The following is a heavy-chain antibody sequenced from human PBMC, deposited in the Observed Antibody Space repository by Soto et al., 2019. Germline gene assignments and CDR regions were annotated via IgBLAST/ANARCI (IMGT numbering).Heavy chain of an antibody. J-gene: IGHJ4*02. CDR1: GFTFTNAW. CDR3: TTEKGY. Sequence: EVQLVESGGGLVKPGESLRLSCAASGFTFTNAWMNWVRQAPGKGLEWVGRIRSKTDGGTPDYAAPVKGRFTISRDDSKNTLYVQMNSLKTEDTTIYYCTTEKGYWGQGTMVTVSS. CDR2: IRSKTDGGTP. V-gene: IGHV3-15*07.